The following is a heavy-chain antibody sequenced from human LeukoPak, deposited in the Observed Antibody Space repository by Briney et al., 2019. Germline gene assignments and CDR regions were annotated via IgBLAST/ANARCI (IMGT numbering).Heavy chain of an antibody. D-gene: IGHD3-16*01. V-gene: IGHV3-7*01. CDR1: GFTFSSYW. J-gene: IGHJ5*02. CDR3: ARKGGPVTWYNWFDP. Sequence: GGSLRLSCAASGFTFSSYWMSWVRQAPGKGLEWVANIKQDGSEKYYVDSVKGRFTISRDNAKNSLYLQMNSLRAEDTAVYYCARKGGPVTWYNWFDPWGQGTLVTVSS. CDR2: IKQDGSEK.